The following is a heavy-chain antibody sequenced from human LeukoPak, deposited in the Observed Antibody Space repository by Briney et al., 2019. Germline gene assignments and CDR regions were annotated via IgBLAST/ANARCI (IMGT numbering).Heavy chain of an antibody. CDR3: ARSSFGSGSSGYYYNYYMDV. CDR1: GSSFTSYW. Sequence: GASLKISFKGSGSSFTSYWIGWVRQIPGKGLEWMGIIYPGDSDTRYSPSFQGQVTISADKSISTAYLQWSSLKASDTAMYYCARSSFGSGSSGYYYNYYMDVWGKGTTVTVSS. D-gene: IGHD3-22*01. J-gene: IGHJ6*03. V-gene: IGHV5-51*01. CDR2: IYPGDSDT.